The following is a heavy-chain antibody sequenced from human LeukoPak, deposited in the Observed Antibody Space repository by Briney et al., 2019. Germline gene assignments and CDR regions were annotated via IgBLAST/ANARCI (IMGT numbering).Heavy chain of an antibody. CDR1: GGTFSSYA. CDR3: AKVIGSRGWSGPYFDY. D-gene: IGHD6-19*01. J-gene: IGHJ4*02. CDR2: IIPILGIA. V-gene: IGHV1-69*04. Sequence: SVKVSCKASGGTFSSYAISWVRQAPGQGLEWMGRIIPILGIANYAQKFQGRVTITADKSTSTAYMELSSLRSEDTAVYYCAKVIGSRGWSGPYFDYWGQGTLVTVSS.